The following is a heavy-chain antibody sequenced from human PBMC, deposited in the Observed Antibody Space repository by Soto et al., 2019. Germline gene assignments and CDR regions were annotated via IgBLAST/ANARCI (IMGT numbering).Heavy chain of an antibody. Sequence: EVQLLESGGGLVQPGGSLRLSCAASGFTFSSYAMSWVRQAPGKGLEWVSAISGNGGSTYYADSVKGRFTISRDNSKNTLYLQMNSLRAEDTAVYYCAKELAGYCTNGVCFLDYWGQGTLVTVSS. J-gene: IGHJ4*02. CDR1: GFTFSSYA. CDR3: AKELAGYCTNGVCFLDY. CDR2: ISGNGGST. D-gene: IGHD2-8*01. V-gene: IGHV3-23*01.